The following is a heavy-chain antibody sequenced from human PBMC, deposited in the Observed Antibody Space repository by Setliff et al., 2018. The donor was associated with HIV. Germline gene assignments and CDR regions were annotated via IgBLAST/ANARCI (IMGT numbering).Heavy chain of an antibody. D-gene: IGHD1-26*01. CDR1: GYSISSGYY. CDR2: IYHSGST. CDR3: ARDGGLSITWEGPRSGFDP. V-gene: IGHV4-38-2*02. Sequence: SETLSLTCAVSGYSISSGYYWGWIRQSPGKGLEWIGSIYHSGSTYYNLSLKSRVTISVDTSKNQFSLKLTSVTAADTAVYYCARDGGLSITWEGPRSGFDPWGQGTQVTV. J-gene: IGHJ5*02.